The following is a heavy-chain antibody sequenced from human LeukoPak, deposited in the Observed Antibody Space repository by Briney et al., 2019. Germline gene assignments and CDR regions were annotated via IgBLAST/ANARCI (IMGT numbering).Heavy chain of an antibody. CDR1: GFTFSDYY. D-gene: IGHD3-3*01. Sequence: GGSLRLSCAASGFTFSDYYMSWIRQAPGKGLEWVSYISSSGSTIYYADSVKGRFTISRDNAKNTLYLQMNSLRAEDTAVYYCAKDSSGVTIFGVVFYNWFDPWGQGTLVTVSS. CDR3: AKDSSGVTIFGVVFYNWFDP. J-gene: IGHJ5*02. CDR2: ISSSGSTI. V-gene: IGHV3-11*01.